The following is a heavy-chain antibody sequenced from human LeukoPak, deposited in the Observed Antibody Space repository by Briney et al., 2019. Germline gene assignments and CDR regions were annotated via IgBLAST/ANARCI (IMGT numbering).Heavy chain of an antibody. D-gene: IGHD2-2*01. J-gene: IGHJ6*03. CDR1: GFTFSSYG. CDR3: AKGFSPRYCSSTSCYYYMDV. V-gene: IGHV3-30*02. CDR2: IRYDGSNK. Sequence: PGGSLRLSCAASGFTFSSYGMHWVRQAPGKGLEWVAFIRYDGSNKYYADSVKGRFTISRDNSKNTLYLQMNSLRAEDTAVYYCAKGFSPRYCSSTSCYYYMDVWGKGTTVTVSS.